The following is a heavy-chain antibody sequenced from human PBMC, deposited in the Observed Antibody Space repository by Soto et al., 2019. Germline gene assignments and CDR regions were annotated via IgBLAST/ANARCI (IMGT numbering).Heavy chain of an antibody. J-gene: IGHJ3*02. CDR2: IYPGDSDT. CDR3: ARPTAMVTFDAFDI. V-gene: IGHV5-51*01. CDR1: GYSFTIYL. D-gene: IGHD5-18*01. Sequence: GESLNISCNGSGYSFTIYLIGWVRQMPGKGLEWMGIIYPGDSDTRYSPSFQGQVTISADKSISTAYLQWSSLKASDTAMYYCARPTAMVTFDAFDIWGQGTMVTVS.